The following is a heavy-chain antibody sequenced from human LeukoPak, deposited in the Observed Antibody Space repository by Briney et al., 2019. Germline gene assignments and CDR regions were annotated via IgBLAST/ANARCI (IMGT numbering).Heavy chain of an antibody. CDR2: INHSGST. J-gene: IGHJ3*02. CDR3: ARGGYFDWFPTLRAFDI. Sequence: PSETLSLTCAVYGGSFSDYCWTWIRQPPGKGLEWIGEINHSGSTNYNPSLKSRVTISVDASKNQFSLQLSSVTAADTAVYYCARGGYFDWFPTLRAFDIWGQGTMVTVSS. V-gene: IGHV4-34*01. D-gene: IGHD3-9*01. CDR1: GGSFSDYC.